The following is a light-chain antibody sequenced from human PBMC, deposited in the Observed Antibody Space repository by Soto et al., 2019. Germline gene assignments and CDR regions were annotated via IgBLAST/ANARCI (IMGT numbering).Light chain of an antibody. Sequence: SVLTQPPSVSGAPGQRVTISCTGSSSNIGAGYDVHWYQQLPGTAPKLLIYGNSNRPSGVPDRFSGSKSGTSASLAITGLQAEDEADYYCQSYDSSLSHVVFGGGTKVTVL. J-gene: IGLJ2*01. CDR2: GNS. V-gene: IGLV1-40*01. CDR3: QSYDSSLSHVV. CDR1: SSNIGAGYD.